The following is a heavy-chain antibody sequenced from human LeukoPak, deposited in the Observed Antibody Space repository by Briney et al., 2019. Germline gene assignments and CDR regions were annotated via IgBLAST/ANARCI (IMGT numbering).Heavy chain of an antibody. CDR3: VRGSSGTVVRGVAWAWFDP. V-gene: IGHV3-7*05. CDR2: IHKDGSEK. J-gene: IGHJ5*02. CDR1: GFTFRNYW. D-gene: IGHD3-10*01. Sequence: GGSPRLSCVASGFTFRNYWMTWVRQAPGKGLEWVANIHKDGSEKYFVASVRGRFTISRDNAKDSLYLQMSSLRAEDTAVYYCVRGSSGTVVRGVAWAWFDPWGQGTLVTVSS.